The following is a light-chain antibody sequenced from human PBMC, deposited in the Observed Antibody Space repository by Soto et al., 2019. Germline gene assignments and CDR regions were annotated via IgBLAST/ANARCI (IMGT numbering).Light chain of an antibody. J-gene: IGLJ1*01. CDR1: SSDIGGHHF. Sequence: QSVLTQPASVSGSPGQSITISCTGTSSDIGGHHFVSWYQQQSGKAPKLMIYEVSERPSGVPDRFSGSKSGNTAFLTVSGLQAEDEADYYCLSYADTAYVFGTGTKVTVL. V-gene: IGLV2-8*01. CDR3: LSYADTAYV. CDR2: EVS.